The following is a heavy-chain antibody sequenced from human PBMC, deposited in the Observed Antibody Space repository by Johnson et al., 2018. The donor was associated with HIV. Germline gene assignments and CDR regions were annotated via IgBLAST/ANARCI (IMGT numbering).Heavy chain of an antibody. D-gene: IGHD6-13*01. CDR2: IKRKSDGGTT. CDR1: EFTLSNAW. CDR3: TTMGLGSSSSAYAFDI. Sequence: VQLVESGGGLVKPGGSLRLSCAASEFTLSNAWMSWVRQVPGKGLEWVGRIKRKSDGGTTEYAAPVKGRFSISRDDSKNTLYLQMNSLKTEDTAVYYCTTMGLGSSSSAYAFDIWGQGTMVTVSS. V-gene: IGHV3-15*01. J-gene: IGHJ3*02.